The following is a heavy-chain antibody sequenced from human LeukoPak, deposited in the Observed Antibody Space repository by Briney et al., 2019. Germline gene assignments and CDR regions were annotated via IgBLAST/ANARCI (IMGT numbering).Heavy chain of an antibody. D-gene: IGHD1-26*01. CDR2: ISGSGGST. CDR3: AKDQEVGATTIDY. V-gene: IGHV3-23*01. CDR1: GFTFISYT. Sequence: PGGSLRLSCAASGFTFISYTMSWVRQAPGKGLEWVSAISGSGGSTYYADSVKGRFTFSRDNSKNTLFLQMNSLRAEDTAVYYCAKDQEVGATTIDYWGQGTLVTVSS. J-gene: IGHJ4*02.